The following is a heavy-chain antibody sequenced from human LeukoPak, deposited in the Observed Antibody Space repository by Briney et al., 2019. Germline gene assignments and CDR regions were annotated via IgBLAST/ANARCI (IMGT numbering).Heavy chain of an antibody. CDR2: IYTSGLT. Sequence: SQTLSLTCTLPGGSISSGIHYWSSVRQPAGEGLEWIGRIYTSGLTTYNPPLKSRVPIPEDTSKNHFSLKLSSVTAADPAVYYCARSYRGAFDMWGQRTIVTVSS. CDR1: GGSISSGIHY. J-gene: IGHJ3*02. CDR3: ARSYRGAFDM. D-gene: IGHD2-2*01. V-gene: IGHV4-61*02.